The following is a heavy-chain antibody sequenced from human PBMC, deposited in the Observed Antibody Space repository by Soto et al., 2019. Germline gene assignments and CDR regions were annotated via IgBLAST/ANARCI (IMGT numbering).Heavy chain of an antibody. V-gene: IGHV4-31*03. Sequence: QVRLEESGPGLVKPSETLSLICSVSGGSVNNANYFWNWIRHHPENGLEWIGYIYYSGSTRYNPSLKTRATLSIDTSKNQFSLRLSSVTVADTGVYFCARDADYGGSRGGMDVWGRGTTVTVSS. CDR1: GGSVNNANYF. D-gene: IGHD4-17*01. CDR3: ARDADYGGSRGGMDV. CDR2: IYYSGST. J-gene: IGHJ6*02.